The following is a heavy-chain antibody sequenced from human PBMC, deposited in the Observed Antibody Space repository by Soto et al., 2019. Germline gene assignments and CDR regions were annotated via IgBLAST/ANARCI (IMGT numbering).Heavy chain of an antibody. Sequence: PGGSLRLSCAASGFTFSSYGMHWVRQAPGKGLEWVAVIWYDGSNKYYADSVKGRFTISRDNSKNTLYLQMNSLRAEDTAVYYCARGRRSRDYGNFHFNSWGQEPLFTVSS. J-gene: IGHJ4*02. CDR1: GFTFSSYG. V-gene: IGHV3-33*01. CDR2: IWYDGSNK. D-gene: IGHD4-17*01. CDR3: ARGRRSRDYGNFHFNS.